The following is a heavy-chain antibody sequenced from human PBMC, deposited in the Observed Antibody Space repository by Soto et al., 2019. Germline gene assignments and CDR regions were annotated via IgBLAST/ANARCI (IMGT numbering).Heavy chain of an antibody. V-gene: IGHV4-39*01. J-gene: IGHJ4*02. D-gene: IGHD7-27*01. CDR1: GGSISSSSYY. Sequence: QLQLQESGPGLVKPSETLSLTCTVSGGSISSSSYYWGWIRQPPGKGLEWIGSIYYSGSTYYNPSLKSRVTISVDTSKNQFSLKLSSVTAADTAVYYCARHGGPLGSRADFDYWGQGTLVTVSS. CDR3: ARHGGPLGSRADFDY. CDR2: IYYSGST.